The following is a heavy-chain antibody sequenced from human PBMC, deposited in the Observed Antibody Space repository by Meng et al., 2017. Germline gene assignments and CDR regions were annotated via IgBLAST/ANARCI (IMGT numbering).Heavy chain of an antibody. CDR1: GFTFSSYW. J-gene: IGHJ3*02. D-gene: IGHD6-19*01. CDR3: ARDHGSGWYGAFDI. V-gene: IGHV3-74*01. CDR2: INSDGSST. Sequence: GESLKISCAASGFTFSSYWMHWVRQAPGKGLVWVSRINSDGSSTSYADSVKGRFTISRDNAKNTLYLQMNSLRAEDTAVYYCARDHGSGWYGAFDIWGQGTRVTVSS.